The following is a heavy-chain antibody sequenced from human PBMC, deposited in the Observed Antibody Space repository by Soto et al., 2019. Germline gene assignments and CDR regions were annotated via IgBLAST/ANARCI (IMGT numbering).Heavy chain of an antibody. J-gene: IGHJ5*02. V-gene: IGHV4-30-2*01. CDR1: GDSISGSHYS. D-gene: IGHD6-19*01. CDR3: STSSSGWPNWFDP. Sequence: LQLQESGSRLVKPSQTLSLTCAVSGDSISGSHYSWSWIRQPPGKGLEWIGYIHSGGTHYSPSLRSRVSISIDGSKNQFSLRLTSATAADTAVYYCSTSSSGWPNWFDPWGQGTLVTVSS. CDR2: IHSGGT.